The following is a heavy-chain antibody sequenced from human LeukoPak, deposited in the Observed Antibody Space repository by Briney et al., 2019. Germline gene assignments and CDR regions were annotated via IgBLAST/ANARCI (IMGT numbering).Heavy chain of an antibody. CDR2: IYHSVST. Sequence: SETLSLTCTVSGYSISSGYYWGWIRQPPGKGLEWIGSIYHSVSTYYNPSLKSRVTISVDTSKNQFSRKLSSVTAADTAVYYCASPKAGGGNAYDYWGQGTLVTVSS. CDR1: GYSISSGYY. V-gene: IGHV4-38-2*02. J-gene: IGHJ4*02. D-gene: IGHD4-23*01. CDR3: ASPKAGGGNAYDY.